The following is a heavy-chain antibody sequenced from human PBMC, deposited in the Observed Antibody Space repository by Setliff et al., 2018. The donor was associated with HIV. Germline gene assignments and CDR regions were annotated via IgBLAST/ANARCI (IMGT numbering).Heavy chain of an antibody. CDR2: IREDATSK. D-gene: IGHD2-2*01. Sequence: PGGSLRLSCACSGFSFGDYWMTWVRQAPGKGLEWVASIREDATSKYYVGSVKGRFTISRDNAKNSLYLQMDSLRAEDTALYYCTRSHSTRDAFDIWGQGTMVTVSS. J-gene: IGHJ3*02. V-gene: IGHV3-7*01. CDR1: GFSFGDYW. CDR3: TRSHSTRDAFDI.